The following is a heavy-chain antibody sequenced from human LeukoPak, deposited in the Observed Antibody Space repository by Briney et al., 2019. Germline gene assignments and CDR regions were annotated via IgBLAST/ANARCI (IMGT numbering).Heavy chain of an antibody. CDR1: GGTFSDYS. CDR3: VRSGYDYDWFDP. CDR2: ILPLVGRL. V-gene: IGHV1-69*02. Sequence: ASVKVSCKAPGGTFSDYSISWVRQAPGQGLERMGRILPLVGRLHYAQKFQGRFTLTADKSTTTVYMELSSLRSEDTAVYYCVRSGYDYDWFDPWGQGTLVTVSS. D-gene: IGHD5-12*01. J-gene: IGHJ5*02.